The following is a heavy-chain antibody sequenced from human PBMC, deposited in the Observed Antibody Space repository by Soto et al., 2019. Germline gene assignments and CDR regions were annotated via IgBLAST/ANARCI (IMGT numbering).Heavy chain of an antibody. CDR2: IIPIFGTA. D-gene: IGHD3-22*01. V-gene: IGHV1-69*12. CDR1: GGTFSSYA. J-gene: IGHJ5*01. CDR3: ARVGYHDSRRSYLGS. Sequence: QVQLVQSGAEVKKPGSSVKVSCKASGGTFSSYAISWVRQAPGQGLEWMGGIIPIFGTANYAQKFQGRVTITAAESTGRASMYLSSLRSEDTAVYHCARVGYHDSRRSYLGSWGQGTLVTVSS.